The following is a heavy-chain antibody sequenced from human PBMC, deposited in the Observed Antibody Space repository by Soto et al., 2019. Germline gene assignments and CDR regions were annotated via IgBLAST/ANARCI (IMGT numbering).Heavy chain of an antibody. D-gene: IGHD3-3*01. CDR2: INPSGGST. CDR1: GYTFTSYY. V-gene: IGHV1-46*03. CDR3: ARAYDFWRGLDLDDAFDI. Sequence: ASVKVSCKASGYTFTSYYMHWVRQAPGQGLEWMGIINPSGGSTSYAQKFQGRVTMTRDTPTSTVYMELSSLRSEDTAVYYCARAYDFWRGLDLDDAFDIWGQGTMVTVSS. J-gene: IGHJ3*02.